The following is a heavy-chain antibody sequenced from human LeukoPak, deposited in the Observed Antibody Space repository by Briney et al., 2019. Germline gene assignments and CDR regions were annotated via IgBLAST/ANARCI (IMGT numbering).Heavy chain of an antibody. Sequence: ASVKVSCKASGGTFSSYAISWVRQAPGQGLEWMGGIIPIFGTANYAQKFQGRVTITADKSTSTAYMELSSLRSEDTAVYYCAKDPSVYYYYYGMDVWGQGTTVTVSS. J-gene: IGHJ6*02. CDR2: IIPIFGTA. CDR1: GGTFSSYA. V-gene: IGHV1-69*06. CDR3: AKDPSVYYYYYGMDV. D-gene: IGHD6-19*01.